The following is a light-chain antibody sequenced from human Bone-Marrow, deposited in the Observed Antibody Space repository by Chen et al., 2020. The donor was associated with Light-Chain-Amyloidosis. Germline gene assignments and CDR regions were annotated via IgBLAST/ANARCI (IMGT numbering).Light chain of an antibody. Sequence: EIVLTQSPGTLSLSPGEGANLSCRASQTISSNYLTWYQKKFGQAPRLLMYGSSSRATGIPDRFTGSGYGTYFTLTINRLEPEDFSMYYCQQYGTSPLTFGGGTKVEIK. CDR2: GSS. CDR3: QQYGTSPLT. V-gene: IGKV3-20*01. J-gene: IGKJ4*01. CDR1: QTISSNY.